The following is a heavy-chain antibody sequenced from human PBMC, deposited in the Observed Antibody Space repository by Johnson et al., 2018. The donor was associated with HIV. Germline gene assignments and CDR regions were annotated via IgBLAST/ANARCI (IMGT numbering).Heavy chain of an antibody. Sequence: QVQLVESGGGVVQPGRSLRLSCAASGFTFSSYAMHWVRQAPGKGLEWVAFIWYDGSNQYYADSVKGRFTISRDNSKNSLYLQMDNLRAEDSAVYYCGSDGVYSSHHDAFDIWGQGTVVTVSS. CDR3: GSDGVYSSHHDAFDI. D-gene: IGHD6-13*01. CDR1: GFTFSSYA. J-gene: IGHJ3*02. CDR2: IWYDGSNQ. V-gene: IGHV3-33*01.